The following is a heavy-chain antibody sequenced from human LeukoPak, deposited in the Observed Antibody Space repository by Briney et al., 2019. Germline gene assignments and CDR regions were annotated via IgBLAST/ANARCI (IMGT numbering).Heavy chain of an antibody. CDR2: FDPEDGET. CDR3: ARDFTNYYDSSGPNEPFDY. D-gene: IGHD3-22*01. J-gene: IGHJ4*02. CDR1: GYTLTELS. V-gene: IGHV1-24*01. Sequence: ASVKVSCKVSGYTLTELSMHWVRQAPGKGLEWMGGFDPEDGETIYAQKFQGRVTMTEDTSTDTAYMELSSLRSEDTAVYYCARDFTNYYDSSGPNEPFDYWGQGTLVTVSS.